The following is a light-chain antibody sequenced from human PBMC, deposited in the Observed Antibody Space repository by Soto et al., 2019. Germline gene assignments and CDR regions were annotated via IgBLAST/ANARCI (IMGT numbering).Light chain of an antibody. V-gene: IGLV2-8*01. CDR3: CSYAGSNTFA. J-gene: IGLJ1*01. Sequence: QSALAQPPSASGSPGQSVTIACTGTSSDVGGYNYVSWYQEHPGKAPKVIIYEVSKRPSGVHDRFSGYKSGNTASLNVSGLQAEDEADSYCCSYAGSNTFAFGTGTKVTVL. CDR2: EVS. CDR1: SSDVGGYNY.